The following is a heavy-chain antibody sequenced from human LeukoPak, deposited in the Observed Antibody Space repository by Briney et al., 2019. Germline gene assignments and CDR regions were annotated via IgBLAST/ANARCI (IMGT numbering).Heavy chain of an antibody. CDR1: GFRFSIYN. CDR2: ISSGSDSI. J-gene: IGHJ4*02. CDR3: AKALDSSGYPCDY. V-gene: IGHV3-48*01. Sequence: GGSLRLSCVASGFRFSIYNMNWVRQAPGKGLEWLSYISSGSDSIYYADSMKGRFTISRDNANNSLYLQMNSLRAEDTAVYYCAKALDSSGYPCDYWGQGALVTVSS. D-gene: IGHD3-22*01.